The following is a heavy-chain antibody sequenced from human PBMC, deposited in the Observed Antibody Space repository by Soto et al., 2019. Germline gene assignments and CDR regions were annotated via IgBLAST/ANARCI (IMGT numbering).Heavy chain of an antibody. V-gene: IGHV3-72*01. Sequence: VQLVESGGGLVQPGGSLRLSCAVSGFTLSDHYMDWVRQAPGKGLEWIGRTGNRANNYPTEYAASVAGRFTVSRDDSKSSVYLQMDSLRTDDTAVYFCTTPRGTGSYSAFDFWGQGTTVTVSS. CDR2: TGNRANNYPT. J-gene: IGHJ3*01. CDR3: TTPRGTGSYSAFDF. D-gene: IGHD1-26*01. CDR1: GFTLSDHY.